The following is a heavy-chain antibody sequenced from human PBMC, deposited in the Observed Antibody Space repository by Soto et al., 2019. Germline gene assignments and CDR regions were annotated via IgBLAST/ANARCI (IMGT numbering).Heavy chain of an antibody. J-gene: IGHJ4*02. CDR2: IYYSGST. CDR1: GGSISSYY. V-gene: IGHV4-59*08. CDR3: ARRYGGNLDY. D-gene: IGHD1-1*01. Sequence: QVQLQESGPGLVKPSETLSLTCTVSGGSISSYYWSWIRQPPGKGLEWIGYIYYSGSTNYNPSLKSRVTISVDTSQNQFSLTLGSATAADTAVYYCARRYGGNLDYWGQGTLVTVSS.